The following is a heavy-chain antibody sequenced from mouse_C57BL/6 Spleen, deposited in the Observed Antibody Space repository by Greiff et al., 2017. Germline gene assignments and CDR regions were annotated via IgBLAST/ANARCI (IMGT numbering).Heavy chain of an antibody. CDR2: INPSSGYT. J-gene: IGHJ1*03. Sequence: QVQLQQSGAELARPGASVKMSCKASGYTFTSYTMHWVKQRPGQGLEWIGYINPSSGYTKYNQKFKDKATLTADKSSSTAYMQLSSLTSEDSAVYYCARTDGTSYWYFDVWGTGTTVTVAS. CDR1: GYTFTSYT. V-gene: IGHV1-4*01. CDR3: ARTDGTSYWYFDV. D-gene: IGHD4-1*01.